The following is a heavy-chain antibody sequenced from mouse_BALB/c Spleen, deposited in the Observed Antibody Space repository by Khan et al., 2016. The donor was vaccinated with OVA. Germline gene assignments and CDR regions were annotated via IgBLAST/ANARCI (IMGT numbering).Heavy chain of an antibody. CDR1: GYSITSDYA. CDR2: ITYSGST. V-gene: IGHV3-2*02. CDR3: VRGRTY. Sequence: EVQLQELGPGLVKPSQSLSLTCTVTGYSITSDYAWNWIRQFPGNKLEWMGYITYSGSTSYIPSLKSRISITRDTSKNQFFLQLNSVTSEDTATYYCVRGRTYWGQGTLVTVSA. D-gene: IGHD3-3*01. J-gene: IGHJ3*01.